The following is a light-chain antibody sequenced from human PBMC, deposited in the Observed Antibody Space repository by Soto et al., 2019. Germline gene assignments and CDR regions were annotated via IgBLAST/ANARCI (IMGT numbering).Light chain of an antibody. CDR1: RIGSKS. J-gene: IGLJ2*01. CDR2: DDS. V-gene: IGLV3-21*02. Sequence: SYELTQPPSVSVAPGQTARITCGGNRIGSKSVRWFQQKPGQAPVLVVHDDSDRPSGIPERFSGSNSGGTATLTISRVEAGDEADYYCQVWDSRDDHRVFGGGTKLTVL. CDR3: QVWDSRDDHRV.